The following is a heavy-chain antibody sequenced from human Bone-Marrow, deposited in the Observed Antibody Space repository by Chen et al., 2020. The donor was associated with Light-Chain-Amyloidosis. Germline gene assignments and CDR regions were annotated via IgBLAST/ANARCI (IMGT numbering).Heavy chain of an antibody. Sequence: QVQLVQSGAEVRKPGASVKVSCKTSGYTFTAYYLHWVRQAPGEGLEWMGWINPDSGGTNFAQKFQGRVTVTRDTSISTAYMGLTRLRSDDTAVYFCARDAASTRSKGGLGLLFYYYGMDVWGQGTTVTISS. D-gene: IGHD1-1*01. CDR1: GYTFTAYY. J-gene: IGHJ6*02. CDR2: INPDSGGT. V-gene: IGHV1-2*02. CDR3: ARDAASTRSKGGLGLLFYYYGMDV.